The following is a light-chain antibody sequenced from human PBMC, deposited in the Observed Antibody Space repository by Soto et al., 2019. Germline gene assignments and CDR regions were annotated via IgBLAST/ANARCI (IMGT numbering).Light chain of an antibody. V-gene: IGLV2-14*01. Sequence: QSALTQAASVSGSPGQSITISCTGTSSDDGGYKFVSWYQHHPGKAPKLMISEVSNRPSGVSNRFSGSKSGNTASLTISGLQVEDEADYYCASYSSSSTLYVFGTGTKLTVL. CDR3: ASYSSSSTLYV. J-gene: IGLJ1*01. CDR2: EVS. CDR1: SSDDGGYKF.